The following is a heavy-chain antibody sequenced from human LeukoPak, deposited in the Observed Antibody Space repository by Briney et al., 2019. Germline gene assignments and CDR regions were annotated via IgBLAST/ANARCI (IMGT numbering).Heavy chain of an antibody. V-gene: IGHV5-51*01. Sequence: GESLKISCKGSGYSFTSYWIGWVRQMPGKGQEWMGIIYPGDSDTRYSPSFQGQVTISADKSISTAYLQWSSLKASDTAMYYCARGPPFSYYDSSGYRDAFDIWGQGTMVTVSS. CDR2: IYPGDSDT. J-gene: IGHJ3*02. D-gene: IGHD3-22*01. CDR1: GYSFTSYW. CDR3: ARGPPFSYYDSSGYRDAFDI.